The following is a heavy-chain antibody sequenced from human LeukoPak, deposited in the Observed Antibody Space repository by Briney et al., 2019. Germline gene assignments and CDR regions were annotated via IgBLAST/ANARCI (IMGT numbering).Heavy chain of an antibody. J-gene: IGHJ6*02. CDR3: ARDHQNYDFTYYGMDV. CDR2: INPNSGGT. CDR1: GYTFTGYY. V-gene: IGHV1-2*02. D-gene: IGHD3-3*01. Sequence: LRASVKVSCKASGYTFTGYYMHWVRQAPGQGLEWMGWINPNSGGTNYAQKFQGRVTMTRDTSISTAYMELSRLRSDDTAVYYCARDHQNYDFTYYGMDVWGQGTTVTVSS.